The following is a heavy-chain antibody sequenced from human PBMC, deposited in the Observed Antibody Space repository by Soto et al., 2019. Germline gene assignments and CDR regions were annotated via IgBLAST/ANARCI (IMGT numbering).Heavy chain of an antibody. CDR1: GYTLTELS. CDR3: ATSLSHPRVAAAGYYYYGMDV. J-gene: IGHJ6*01. Sequence: ASVKVSCKVSGYTLTELSMHWVRQAPGKGLEWMGGFDPEDGETIYAQKFQGRVTMTEDTSTDTAYMELSSLRSEATAVYYCATSLSHPRVAAAGYYYYGMDVWGQGTTVTVSS. V-gene: IGHV1-24*01. CDR2: FDPEDGET. D-gene: IGHD6-13*01.